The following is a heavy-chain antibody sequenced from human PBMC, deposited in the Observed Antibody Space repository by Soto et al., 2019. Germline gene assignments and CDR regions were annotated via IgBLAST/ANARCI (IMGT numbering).Heavy chain of an antibody. D-gene: IGHD3-10*01. CDR3: ARGVTMVRGVIHTPYFDY. Sequence: QVQLQESGPGLVKPSQTLSLTCTVSGGSISSGGYYWSWIRQHPGKGLEWIGYIYYSGSTYYNPSIKSRVTLSVDTAKNQFSLKLSSVTAADTAVYYCARGVTMVRGVIHTPYFDYWGQGTLVTVSS. V-gene: IGHV4-31*03. CDR2: IYYSGST. CDR1: GGSISSGGYY. J-gene: IGHJ4*02.